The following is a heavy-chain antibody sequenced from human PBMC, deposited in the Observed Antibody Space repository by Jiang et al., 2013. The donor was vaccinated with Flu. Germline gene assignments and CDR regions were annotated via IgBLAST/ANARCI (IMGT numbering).Heavy chain of an antibody. Sequence: EVQLVESGGGLAQPGGSLRLSCAASGFILSNFEMDWVRQAPGKGLEWVAYSSSSGKIIYYADSVKGRFTISRDNAKSSLYLQMNSLRAEDTAIYYCVKHMTGYYDDWADPWGQGTLVTVSS. CDR3: VKHMTGYYDDWADP. J-gene: IGHJ5*02. CDR1: GFILSNFE. D-gene: IGHD2/OR15-2a*01. V-gene: IGHV3-48*03. CDR2: SSSSGKII.